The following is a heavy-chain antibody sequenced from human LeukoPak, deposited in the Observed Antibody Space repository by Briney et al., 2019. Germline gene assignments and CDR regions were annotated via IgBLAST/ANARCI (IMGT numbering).Heavy chain of an antibody. V-gene: IGHV4-61*01. J-gene: IGHJ4*02. CDR3: ARGYSGNLGDF. CDR2: IYYSGST. D-gene: IGHD1-26*01. CDR1: GGSISSSSYY. Sequence: PSETLSLTCTVSGGSISSSSYYWSWIRQPPGKGLEWIGYIYYSGSTNYNPSLKSRVTISVDTSKNQFSLKLSSVTAADTAVYYCARGYSGNLGDFWGQGTLVTVSS.